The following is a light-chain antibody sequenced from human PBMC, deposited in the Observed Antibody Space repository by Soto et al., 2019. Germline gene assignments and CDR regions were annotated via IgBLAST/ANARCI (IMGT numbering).Light chain of an antibody. Sequence: DIQMTQSPSTLSAYVGDRVTITCRASQSISSWLAWYQQKPGKAPKLLIYKASSLESGVPSRFSGSGSGTEFTLTISSLQPDDFATYYFQQYNSYWTFGQGTKVEIK. V-gene: IGKV1-5*03. J-gene: IGKJ1*01. CDR1: QSISSW. CDR3: QQYNSYWT. CDR2: KAS.